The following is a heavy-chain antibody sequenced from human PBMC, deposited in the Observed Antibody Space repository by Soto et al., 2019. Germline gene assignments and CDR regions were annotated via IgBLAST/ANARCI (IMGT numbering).Heavy chain of an antibody. D-gene: IGHD3-3*01. J-gene: IGHJ6*02. Sequence: SVKVSCKASGGTFSSYTISWVRQAPGQGLEWMGRIIPILGIANYAQKFQGRVTITADESTSTAYMELSSLRSEDTAVYYCARDYDFWSGYGPNGMDVWGQGTTVTVSS. CDR2: IIPILGIA. CDR1: GGTFSSYT. CDR3: ARDYDFWSGYGPNGMDV. V-gene: IGHV1-69*04.